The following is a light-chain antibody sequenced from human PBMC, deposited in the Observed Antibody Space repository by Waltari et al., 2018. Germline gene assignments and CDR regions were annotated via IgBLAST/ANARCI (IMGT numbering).Light chain of an antibody. CDR1: TSSVGSRA. CDR2: RDV. Sequence: QSRLTQPPSVSGTPGQRVTISCSRSTSSVGSRAVNWYQRLPGTAPKLLIYRDVHRPSGVPDRLSGSKSGTSASLAISGLQSEDEADYYCATWDDGLDGVVFGGGTKLTVL. J-gene: IGLJ3*02. CDR3: ATWDDGLDGVV. V-gene: IGLV1-44*01.